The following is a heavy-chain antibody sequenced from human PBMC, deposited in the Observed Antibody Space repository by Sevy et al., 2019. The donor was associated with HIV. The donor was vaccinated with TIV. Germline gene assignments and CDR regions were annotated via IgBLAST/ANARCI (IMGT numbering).Heavy chain of an antibody. J-gene: IGHJ4*02. CDR2: IYHSGST. V-gene: IGHV4-34*01. Sequence: SETLSLTCAVYGWSFSGYYWSWIRQPPGKGLEWIGEIYHSGSTNYNPSLKSRVTISVDTSKNHFSLTLSSVTAADTAGYYCASMADDFDYWGQGTLVTVSS. CDR3: ASMADDFDY. CDR1: GWSFSGYY.